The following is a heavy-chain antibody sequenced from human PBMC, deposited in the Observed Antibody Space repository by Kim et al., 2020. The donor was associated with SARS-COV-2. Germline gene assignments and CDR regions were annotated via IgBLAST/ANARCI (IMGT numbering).Heavy chain of an antibody. Sequence: GGSLRLSCAASGFIFSDYAMSWVRQAPGKGLEWVSIIRDRGGNTYYADSVKGRFTISKDSSKNTLYLHMNSLRADDTAVYYCAKDRTTGNDFARGYFSGQRTLVTVSS. J-gene: IGHJ4*02. CDR3: AKDRTTGNDFARGYF. CDR1: GFIFSDYA. CDR2: IRDRGGNT. V-gene: IGHV3-23*01. D-gene: IGHD1-1*01.